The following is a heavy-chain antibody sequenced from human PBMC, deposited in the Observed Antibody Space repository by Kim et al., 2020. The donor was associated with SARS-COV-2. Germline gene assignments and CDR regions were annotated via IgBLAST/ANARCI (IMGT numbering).Heavy chain of an antibody. CDR3: ARGQKTYYYYYGMDV. J-gene: IGHJ6*02. Sequence: SETLSLTCAVYGGSFSGYYWSWIRQPPGKGLEWIGEINHSGSTNYNPSLKSRVTISVDTSKNQFSLKLSSVTAADTAVYYCARGQKTYYYYYGMDVWGQGTTVTVSS. CDR1: GGSFSGYY. CDR2: INHSGST. V-gene: IGHV4-34*01.